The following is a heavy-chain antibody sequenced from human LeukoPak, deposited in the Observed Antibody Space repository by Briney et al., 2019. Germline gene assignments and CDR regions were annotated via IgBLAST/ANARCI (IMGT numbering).Heavy chain of an antibody. J-gene: IGHJ4*02. CDR3: ARDIGNSGFNLDY. CDR1: GFTFSTHG. CDR2: IWQDGGRK. Sequence: GGSLRLSCAASGFTFSTHGFHWVRQAPGKGLGWVSSIWQDGGRKEYADSVRGRFTISRDNSNLYLQMNSLRSEDTAIYYCARDIGNSGFNLDYWGQGTPVTVSS. V-gene: IGHV3-33*08. D-gene: IGHD5-12*01.